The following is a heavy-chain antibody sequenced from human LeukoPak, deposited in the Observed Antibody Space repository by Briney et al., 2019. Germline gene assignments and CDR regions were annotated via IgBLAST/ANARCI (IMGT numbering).Heavy chain of an antibody. D-gene: IGHD2-15*01. V-gene: IGHV3-23*01. CDR1: GFTFSSYA. J-gene: IGHJ3*02. Sequence: GGSLRLSCAASGFTFSSYAMNWVRQAPGKGLEWVSGVSGSGGSTYYADSVKGRFTISRDNSKTTVYLQMNTLRAEDTAVYHCAKSMGGWYAFDIWGQGTMVTVSS. CDR2: VSGSGGST. CDR3: AKSMGGWYAFDI.